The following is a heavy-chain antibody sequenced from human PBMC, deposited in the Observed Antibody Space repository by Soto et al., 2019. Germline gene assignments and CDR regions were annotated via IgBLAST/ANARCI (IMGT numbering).Heavy chain of an antibody. J-gene: IGHJ4*02. CDR2: IRRKANNYAT. D-gene: IGHD3-3*01. CDR1: GFIFSYSA. V-gene: IGHV3-73*02. Sequence: EVQLVESGGGLVQPGGSLKLSCAASGFIFSYSALHWVRQASGKGLEWVGRIRRKANNYATTYAASVEGRFAISRDESKNTAYLQMNSLKTADTAIYYCTRGIDVWSGYPRHYLDYWGQGTLVTVSS. CDR3: TRGIDVWSGYPRHYLDY.